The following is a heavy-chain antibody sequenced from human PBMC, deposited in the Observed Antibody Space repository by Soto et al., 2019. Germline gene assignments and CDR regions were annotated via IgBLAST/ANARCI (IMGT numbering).Heavy chain of an antibody. CDR3: AKGWAASIEDAFDI. J-gene: IGHJ3*02. Sequence: EVQVLESGGNLVQPGVSLRLTCAFSGFTFSTSSMNWVRQAPGKGLEWVSSISGSGDITLYADSVKGRFTTSRHNSKSTVYLQMNSLSVEDTAGYHCAKGWAASIEDAFDIWGPVTMVTVSA. D-gene: IGHD3-16*01. CDR2: ISGSGDIT. CDR1: GFTFSTSS. V-gene: IGHV3-23*01.